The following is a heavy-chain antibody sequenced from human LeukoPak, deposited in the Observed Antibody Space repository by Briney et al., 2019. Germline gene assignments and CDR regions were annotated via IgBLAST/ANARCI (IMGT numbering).Heavy chain of an antibody. D-gene: IGHD2-2*01. CDR3: ARDLAPNIVIVPPAMRRGAFDS. CDR1: GGTFTSYA. Sequence: ASVKVSCKASGGTFTSYAISWVRQAPGQGLERMGRIIPILTMANFAQKFQGRVTLTADKSTSTAYMELSSLRSEDTAVYYCARDLAPNIVIVPPAMRRGAFDSWGQGTLVTVSS. J-gene: IGHJ4*02. CDR2: IIPILTMA. V-gene: IGHV1-69*04.